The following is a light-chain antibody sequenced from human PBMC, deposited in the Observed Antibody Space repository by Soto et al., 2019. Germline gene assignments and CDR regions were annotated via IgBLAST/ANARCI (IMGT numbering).Light chain of an antibody. CDR1: QSLFYSSNNKDH. CDR2: WAS. CDR3: QQYLNTPWT. Sequence: DIVMTQSPDSLAVSLGERATINCKSSQSLFYSSNNKDHLAWYQQKPGQPPMLLIYWASTRDSGVPERFSGSGSGTDFTLTVSSLQAEDVAVYYCQQYLNTPWTFGQGTKVEIK. J-gene: IGKJ1*01. V-gene: IGKV4-1*01.